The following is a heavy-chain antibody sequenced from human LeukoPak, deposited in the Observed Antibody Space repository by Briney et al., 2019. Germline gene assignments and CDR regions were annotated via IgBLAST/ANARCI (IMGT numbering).Heavy chain of an antibody. CDR1: GYTFTGYY. J-gene: IGHJ6*02. Sequence: GASVKVSCKASGYTFTGYYMHRVRQAPGQGLEWMGWINPNSGGTNYAQKFQGRVTMTRDTSISTAYMELSRLRSDDTAVYYCASQTSADIVVVPAAAGYGMDVWGQGTTVTVSS. CDR2: INPNSGGT. D-gene: IGHD2-2*01. V-gene: IGHV1-2*02. CDR3: ASQTSADIVVVPAAAGYGMDV.